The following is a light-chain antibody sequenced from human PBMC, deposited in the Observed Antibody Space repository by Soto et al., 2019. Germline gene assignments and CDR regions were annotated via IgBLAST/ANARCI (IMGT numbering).Light chain of an antibody. CDR1: QTIXSW. CDR2: DAY. V-gene: IGKV1-5*01. J-gene: IGKJ1*01. Sequence: IRMTQSASRLSASVGDRVTINCRASQTIXSWFAWYQTKPGKAPKTLSXDAYSLXXGXRXRFSGSGSGTEFTLTISDLQPDDFATYFCQRCDSDSSGPFGEGTKVDLK. CDR3: QRCDSDSSGP.